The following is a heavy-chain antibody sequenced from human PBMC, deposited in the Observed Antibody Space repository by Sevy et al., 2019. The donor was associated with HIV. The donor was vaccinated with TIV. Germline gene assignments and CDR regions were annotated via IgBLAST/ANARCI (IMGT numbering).Heavy chain of an antibody. CDR3: AKDQWVGI. D-gene: IGHD1-26*01. CDR1: GFTFSSFG. V-gene: IGHV3-30*02. J-gene: IGHJ3*02. Sequence: GGSLRLSCAASGFTFSSFGMHWIRQAPGKGLEWVAFIRYDGKDKYEADSMKGRFTISRDNSQNTLYLQMHSLRAEDTAVYYCAKDQWVGIWGQGTMVTVSS. CDR2: IRYDGKDK.